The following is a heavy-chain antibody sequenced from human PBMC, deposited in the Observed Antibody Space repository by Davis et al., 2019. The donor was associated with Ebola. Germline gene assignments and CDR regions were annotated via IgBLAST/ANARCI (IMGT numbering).Heavy chain of an antibody. V-gene: IGHV4-39*02. D-gene: IGHD3-22*01. Sequence: SETLSLTCTVSGGSISSSSYYWGWIRQPPGKGLEWIGSIYYSGSTYYNPSLKSRVTISVDTSKNQFSLKLSSVTAADTAVYYCARDRYYDSSGGWGSFDYWGQGTLVTVSS. CDR2: IYYSGST. CDR1: GGSISSSSYY. CDR3: ARDRYYDSSGGWGSFDY. J-gene: IGHJ4*02.